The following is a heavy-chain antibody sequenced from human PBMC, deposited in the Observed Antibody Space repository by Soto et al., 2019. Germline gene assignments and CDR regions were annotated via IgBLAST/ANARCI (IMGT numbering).Heavy chain of an antibody. Sequence: QVQLVQSGAEVKKPGASVKVSCKASGYTFTSYYMHWVRQAPGKGLEWMGIINPSGGSTSYAQKFQGRVTMTRDTSTSTVYMELSSLRSEDTAVYYCARDLIGIPYTAMVSGWFDPWGQGTLVTVSS. D-gene: IGHD5-18*01. CDR1: GYTFTSYY. CDR3: ARDLIGIPYTAMVSGWFDP. V-gene: IGHV1-46*01. J-gene: IGHJ5*02. CDR2: INPSGGST.